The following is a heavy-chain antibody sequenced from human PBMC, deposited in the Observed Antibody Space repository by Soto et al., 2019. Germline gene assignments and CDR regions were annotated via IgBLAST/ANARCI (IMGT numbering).Heavy chain of an antibody. J-gene: IGHJ3*02. CDR1: GFTFSSYG. Sequence: GGSLRLSCAASGFTFSSYGMHWVRQAPGKGLEWVAVISYDGSNKYYADSVKGRFTISRDNSKNTLYLQMNSLRAEDTAVYYCAKDKGLRNYYDSSGYYFDAFDIWGQGTMVTVS. CDR3: AKDKGLRNYYDSSGYYFDAFDI. V-gene: IGHV3-30*18. CDR2: ISYDGSNK. D-gene: IGHD3-22*01.